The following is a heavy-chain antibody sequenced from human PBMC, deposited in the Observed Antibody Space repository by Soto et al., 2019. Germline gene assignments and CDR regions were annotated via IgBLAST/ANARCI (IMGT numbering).Heavy chain of an antibody. CDR3: AKDGDYYGSGSYEGVDY. CDR2: ISGSGGST. Sequence: EVQLLESGGGLVQPGGSLRLSCAASGFTFSSYAMSWVRQAPGKGLEWVSAISGSGGSTYYADSVKGRFTISRDNSKNTLYLQMNSLRAEDTAVYYCAKDGDYYGSGSYEGVDYWGQGTLVTVSS. V-gene: IGHV3-23*01. J-gene: IGHJ4*02. CDR1: GFTFSSYA. D-gene: IGHD3-10*01.